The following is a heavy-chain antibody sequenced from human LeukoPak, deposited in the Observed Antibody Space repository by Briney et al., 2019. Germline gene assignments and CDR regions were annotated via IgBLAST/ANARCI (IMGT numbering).Heavy chain of an antibody. CDR1: GFTVSSNY. CDR3: ARDRRIKSSSSWYNWFDP. CDR2: IYSGGST. V-gene: IGHV3-66*01. D-gene: IGHD6-13*01. Sequence: GGSLRLSCAASGFTVSSNYMSWVRQAPGKGLGWVSVIYSGGSTYYADSVKGRFTISRDNSKNTLYLQMNSLRAEDTAVYYCARDRRIKSSSSWYNWFDPWGQGTLVTVSS. J-gene: IGHJ5*02.